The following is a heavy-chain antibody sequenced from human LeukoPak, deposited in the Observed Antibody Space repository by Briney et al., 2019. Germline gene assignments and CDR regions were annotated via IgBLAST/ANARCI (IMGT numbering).Heavy chain of an antibody. V-gene: IGHV3-30*02. CDR3: AKDRIDYGGYEKPDY. CDR1: GFTFSSYG. Sequence: PGGSLRLSCAASGFTFSSYGMHWVRQAPGKGLEWVAFIRYDGSSNYYADSVKGRFTVSRDNSMNTLFLQMNSLRAEDTAVYYCAKDRIDYGGYEKPDYWGQGTLVTVSS. D-gene: IGHD5-12*01. J-gene: IGHJ4*02. CDR2: IRYDGSSN.